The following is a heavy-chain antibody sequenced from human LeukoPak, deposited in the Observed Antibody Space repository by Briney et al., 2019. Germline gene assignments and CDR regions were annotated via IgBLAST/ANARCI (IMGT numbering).Heavy chain of an antibody. Sequence: GGSLRLSCAASGFTFSSYSMNWVRQAPGKGLEWVSSISSSSSYIYYADSVKGRFTISRDNAKNSLYLQMNSLRAEDTAVYYCARDQERYFDWLLDRNPFDYWGQGTLVTVSS. J-gene: IGHJ4*02. CDR3: ARDQERYFDWLLDRNPFDY. CDR1: GFTFSSYS. V-gene: IGHV3-21*01. CDR2: ISSSSSYI. D-gene: IGHD3-9*01.